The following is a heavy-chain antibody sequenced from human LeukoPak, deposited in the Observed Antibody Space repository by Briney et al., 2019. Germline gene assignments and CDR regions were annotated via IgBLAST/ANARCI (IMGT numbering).Heavy chain of an antibody. D-gene: IGHD6-19*01. J-gene: IGHJ4*02. CDR1: GFTFGDYA. CDR3: TRAGIRIAVAGLNYFDY. CDR2: IRSKAYGGTT. Sequence: GGSLRLSCTASGFTFGDYAMSWFRQAPGKGLEWVGFIRSKAYGGTTEYAASVKGRFTISRDDSKSIAYLQMNSLKTEDTAVYYCTRAGIRIAVAGLNYFDYWGQGTLVAVSS. V-gene: IGHV3-49*03.